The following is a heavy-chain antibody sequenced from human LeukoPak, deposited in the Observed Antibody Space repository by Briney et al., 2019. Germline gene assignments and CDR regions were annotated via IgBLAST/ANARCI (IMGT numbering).Heavy chain of an antibody. CDR2: VYYDGST. D-gene: IGHD1-20*01. J-gene: IGHJ4*02. CDR1: GDSFSSANYY. CDR3: VRGLTGYSYFFDY. V-gene: IGHV4-30-4*08. Sequence: SQTLSLTCTVSGDSFSSANYYWTWVRQPPGKGLEWIGYVYYDGSTYYHPSLQSRLAISVDTSKNQFSLNLTSVTAADTAVYYCVRGLTGYSYFFDYWGQGALVTVSS.